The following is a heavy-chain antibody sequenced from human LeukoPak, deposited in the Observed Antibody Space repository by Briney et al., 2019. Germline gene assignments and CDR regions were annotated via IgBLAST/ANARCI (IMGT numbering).Heavy chain of an antibody. Sequence: SETLSLTCTVSGGSISGGSISSDYWSWIRQPAGKGLERIGRIYISGSTNSNPSLKSRVSMSVDTSKNQFSLKLTSVTAADTAVYYCARLSSDNYGYFDYWGQGALVTVSS. CDR2: IYISGST. CDR1: GGSISSDY. D-gene: IGHD3-22*01. CDR3: ARLSSDNYGYFDY. J-gene: IGHJ4*02. V-gene: IGHV4-4*07.